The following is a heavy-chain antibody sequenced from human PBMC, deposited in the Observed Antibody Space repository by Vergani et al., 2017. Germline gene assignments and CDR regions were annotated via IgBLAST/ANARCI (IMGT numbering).Heavy chain of an antibody. CDR3: TRQENDILTGYYRDY. J-gene: IGHJ4*02. CDR2: ISGSGGSK. CDR1: GFTFSSYA. D-gene: IGHD3-9*01. V-gene: IGHV3-23*01. Sequence: EVQLLESGGGLVQPGGSLRLSCAASGFTFSSYAMSWVRQAPGKGLEWVSAISGSGGSKYYADSVKGRFTISRDNSKNTLYLQMNSLRAEDTAVYYCTRQENDILTGYYRDYWGQGTLVTVSS.